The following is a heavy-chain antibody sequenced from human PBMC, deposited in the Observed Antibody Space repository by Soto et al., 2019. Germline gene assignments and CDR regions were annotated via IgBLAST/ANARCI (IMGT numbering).Heavy chain of an antibody. Sequence: PVEGSRKGSGGPLHSHSISWVGHGPGKGLEWMGGIIPIFGTANYAQKFQGRVTITADESTSTAYMELSSLRSEDTAVYYCARVMRDGDYVEYYFDYWGQGTLVTVSS. CDR1: GGPLHSHS. CDR2: IIPIFGTA. V-gene: IGHV1-69*01. CDR3: ARVMRDGDYVEYYFDY. J-gene: IGHJ4*02. D-gene: IGHD4-17*01.